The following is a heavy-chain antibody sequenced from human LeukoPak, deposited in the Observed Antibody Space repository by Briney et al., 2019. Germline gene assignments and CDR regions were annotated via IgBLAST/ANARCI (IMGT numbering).Heavy chain of an antibody. V-gene: IGHV1-69*06. CDR1: GGTFSSYA. J-gene: IGHJ2*01. D-gene: IGHD3-10*01. CDR3: ARTILWFGELLTEDWYFDL. CDR2: IIPIFGTA. Sequence: SVKVSCKASGGTFSSYAISWVRQAPGQGLEWMGGIIPIFGTANYAQKFQGRVTITADKSTSTAYMELSSLRFEDTAVYYCARTILWFGELLTEDWYFDLWGRGTLVTVSS.